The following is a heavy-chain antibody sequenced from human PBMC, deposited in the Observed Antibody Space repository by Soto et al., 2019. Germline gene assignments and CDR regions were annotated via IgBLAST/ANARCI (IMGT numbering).Heavy chain of an antibody. J-gene: IGHJ4*02. CDR3: ARAWGSVVMTAVYYFDY. Sequence: WTWVRQHPGKGLEWIGYIYHSGSTSYSPSLESRVTISVDTSKNQFSLKLSSVTAADTAVYYCARAWGSVVMTAVYYFDYWGQGTLVTVSS. CDR2: IYHSGST. D-gene: IGHD2-21*02. V-gene: IGHV4-31*02.